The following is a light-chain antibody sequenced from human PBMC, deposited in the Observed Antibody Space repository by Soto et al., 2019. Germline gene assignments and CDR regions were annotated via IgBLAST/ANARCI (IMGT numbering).Light chain of an antibody. CDR1: QSVSSL. V-gene: IGKV3-11*01. CDR2: DAS. J-gene: IGKJ4*01. Sequence: EIVLTQSPATLSLSPGERATLSCRASQSVSSLLAWYQQKPGQAPRLLIYDASSRATGIPTRFSGSGSGTDFTLTISSLEPQDFAVYYCQQRRNWPLTFGGGTKVEIK. CDR3: QQRRNWPLT.